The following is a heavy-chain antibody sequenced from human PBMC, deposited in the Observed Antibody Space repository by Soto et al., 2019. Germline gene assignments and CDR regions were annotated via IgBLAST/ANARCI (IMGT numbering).Heavy chain of an antibody. CDR2: INHSGST. CDR1: GGSFSGYY. J-gene: IGHJ3*02. V-gene: IGHV4-34*01. D-gene: IGHD6-13*01. CDR3: ARDQPGIWDAFEI. Sequence: SETLSLTCAVYGGSFSGYYWSWIRQPPGKGLEWIGEINHSGSTNYNPSLKSRVTISVDTSKNQFSLKLSSVTAADTAVYYCARDQPGIWDAFEIWGQGSMVPVAS.